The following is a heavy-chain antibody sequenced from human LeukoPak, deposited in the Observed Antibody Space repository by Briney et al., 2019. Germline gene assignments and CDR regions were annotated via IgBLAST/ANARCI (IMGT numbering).Heavy chain of an antibody. D-gene: IGHD2/OR15-2a*01. Sequence: QTLSLTCAISGDSVSSNSAAWNWIRQSPSGGLEWLGRTYYRSKWYNDYAVSVKSRITINPDRSKNQVSLQMNSVTPEDTAVYYCARETTSLFDSWGQGTLVTVSS. CDR1: GDSVSSNSAA. V-gene: IGHV6-1*01. CDR2: TYYRSKWYN. CDR3: ARETTSLFDS. J-gene: IGHJ4*02.